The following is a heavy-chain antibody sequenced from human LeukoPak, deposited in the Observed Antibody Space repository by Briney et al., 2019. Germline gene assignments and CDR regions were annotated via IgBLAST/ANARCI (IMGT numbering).Heavy chain of an antibody. CDR1: GFTFSTYN. V-gene: IGHV3-21*01. Sequence: PGGSLRLSCAASGFTFSTYNMNWVRQAPGKGLEWVSSITSSSSFVYYADSVKGRFTISRDNAKKSLYLQMNSLRAEDTAVYYCGRRTEHFDILTGYPTFDYWGQGTPVTVSS. CDR3: GRRTEHFDILTGYPTFDY. D-gene: IGHD3-9*01. CDR2: ITSSSSFV. J-gene: IGHJ4*02.